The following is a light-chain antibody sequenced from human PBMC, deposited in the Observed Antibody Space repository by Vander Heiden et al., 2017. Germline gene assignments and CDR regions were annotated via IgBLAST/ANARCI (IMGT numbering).Light chain of an antibody. J-gene: IGLJ3*02. CDR2: GKN. CDR3: NYPDSSGKHPV. V-gene: IGLV3-19*01. Sequence: SSELTQAPAVSVALGQTVTITCQGDSLGSDYAIWYQQKPGQAPVRVIYGKNNRPSGIPDRCSCASSSNTASCLTTGAQAEDEADDYCNYPDSSGKHPVFGGGTKLTVL. CDR1: SLGSDY.